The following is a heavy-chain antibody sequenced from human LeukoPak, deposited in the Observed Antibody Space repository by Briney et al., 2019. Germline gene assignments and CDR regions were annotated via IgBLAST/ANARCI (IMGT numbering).Heavy chain of an antibody. V-gene: IGHV1-8*02. D-gene: IGHD3-16*02. CDR1: GYTFTGYY. CDR2: MNPNSGNT. Sequence: GASVKVSCKASGYTFTGYYMHWVRQAPGQGLEWMGWMNPNSGNTGYAQKFQGRVTMTRNTSISTAYMELSSLRSEDTAVYYCAMSHYVWGSYLELDDYYYYMDVWGKGTTVTVSS. CDR3: AMSHYVWGSYLELDDYYYYMDV. J-gene: IGHJ6*03.